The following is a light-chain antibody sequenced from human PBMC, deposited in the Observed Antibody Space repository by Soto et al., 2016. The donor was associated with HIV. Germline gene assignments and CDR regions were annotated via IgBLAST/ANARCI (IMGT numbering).Light chain of an antibody. CDR1: QHISDW. CDR2: NTF. CDR3: QQYYSVPYT. Sequence: DILMTQSPSSVSASVGDRVTITCRASQHISDWLAWYQQKPGKAPNLLIYNTFTLQNGVPSRFSGSGSGTDFTLTISNLQPEDFAIYYCQQYYSVPYTFGQGTRLDLK. J-gene: IGKJ2*01. V-gene: IGKV1D-16*01.